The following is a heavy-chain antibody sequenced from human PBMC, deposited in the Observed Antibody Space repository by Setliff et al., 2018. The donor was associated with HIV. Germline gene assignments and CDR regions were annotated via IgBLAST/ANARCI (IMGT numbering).Heavy chain of an antibody. J-gene: IGHJ5*02. CDR1: GGSISSGSYY. D-gene: IGHD2-21*01. CDR3: AREKVEMAAIFDWFDP. CDR2: IYTSGST. Sequence: NPSETLSLTCTVSGGSISSGSYYWSWIRQPAGKGLEWIGRIYTSGSTNYNPSLKSRVTISVDTSKNQFSLKLSSVTAADTAVYYCAREKVEMAAIFDWFDPWGQGTLVTVSS. V-gene: IGHV4-61*02.